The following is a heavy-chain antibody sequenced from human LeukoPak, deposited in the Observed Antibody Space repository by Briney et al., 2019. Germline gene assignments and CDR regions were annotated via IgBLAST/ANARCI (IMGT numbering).Heavy chain of an antibody. V-gene: IGHV3-13*01. J-gene: IGHJ6*04. CDR1: GFTFSSYD. CDR2: INIAGDT. CDR3: ARGVPFGEKGIDV. D-gene: IGHD3-10*01. Sequence: PGGSLRLSCAASGFTFSSYDMYWVRQSTGEGLEWVSAINIAGDTYYAASVRGRFTISRENAKNSLSLQMNILRAGDTAVYYCARGVPFGEKGIDVWGKGTTVTVSS.